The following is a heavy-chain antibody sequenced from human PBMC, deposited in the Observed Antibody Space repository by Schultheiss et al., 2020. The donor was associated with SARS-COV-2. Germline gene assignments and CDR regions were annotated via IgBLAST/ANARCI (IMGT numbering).Heavy chain of an antibody. CDR2: ISSNGGST. V-gene: IGHV3-64*04. CDR1: KFIFSTYS. J-gene: IGHJ4*02. D-gene: IGHD2-2*01. CDR3: ARDPGIVVVPAAMGLDY. Sequence: GGSLRLSCTASKFIFSTYSMNWIRQAPGKGLEYVSAISSNGGSTYYADSVKGRFTISRDNSKNTLYLQMNSLRAEDTAVYYCARDPGIVVVPAAMGLDYWGQGTLVTVSS.